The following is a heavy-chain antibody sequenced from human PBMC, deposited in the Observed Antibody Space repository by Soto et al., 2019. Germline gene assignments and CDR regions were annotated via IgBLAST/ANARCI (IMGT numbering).Heavy chain of an antibody. Sequence: ASVKVSCTASGYTFINYYMHWVRQAPGQGLEWMGIINPNGGSTTYAQKFQDRVTLTRDTSTNTVNMELSSLRSEDTAVYYCAREKWLVRRNDPFDIWGQGTMVTVSS. V-gene: IGHV1-46*01. CDR2: INPNGGST. CDR3: AREKWLVRRNDPFDI. D-gene: IGHD6-19*01. J-gene: IGHJ3*02. CDR1: GYTFINYY.